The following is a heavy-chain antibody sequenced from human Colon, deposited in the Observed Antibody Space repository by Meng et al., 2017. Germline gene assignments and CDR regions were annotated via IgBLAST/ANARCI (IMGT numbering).Heavy chain of an antibody. CDR2: ISYSGST. D-gene: IGHD2-21*01. Sequence: QVQLQESGPGLLKPSETLSLTCTVSGGSINTYYWSWSRQPPGKGLELIGYISYSGSTYYSPSLRSRVTISVDTSKNQFSVRLSSVTTADTAVYYCARYGPYWYFDLWGRGTLVTVSS. J-gene: IGHJ2*01. V-gene: IGHV4-59*01. CDR1: GGSINTYY. CDR3: ARYGPYWYFDL.